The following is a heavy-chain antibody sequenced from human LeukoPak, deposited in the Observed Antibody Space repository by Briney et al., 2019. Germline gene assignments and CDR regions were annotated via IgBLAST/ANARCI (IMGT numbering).Heavy chain of an antibody. Sequence: PGGSLRLSCAASGFTFSSYAMSWVRQAPGKGLEWVSAISGSGGSTYYADSVKGRFTISRDNSKNTLYLQMNSLRAEDTAVYYCAKVTGYYYDSSGYSAYWGRGTLVTVSS. CDR2: ISGSGGST. CDR1: GFTFSSYA. J-gene: IGHJ4*02. D-gene: IGHD3-22*01. CDR3: AKVTGYYYDSSGYSAY. V-gene: IGHV3-23*01.